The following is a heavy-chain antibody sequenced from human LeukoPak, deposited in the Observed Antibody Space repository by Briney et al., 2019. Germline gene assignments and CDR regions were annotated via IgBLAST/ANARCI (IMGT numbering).Heavy chain of an antibody. CDR1: GFTFSSYE. Sequence: PGGSLRLSCAVSGFTFSSYEMNWVRQAPGKGLEWVANIKQDGSETYYVDSVKGRFTISRDNAKNSLFLQMNSLRAEDTALYYCARDKSGTMIRGVITTYYYSMDVWGKGTTVTISS. D-gene: IGHD3-10*01. CDR2: IKQDGSET. J-gene: IGHJ6*03. V-gene: IGHV3-7*01. CDR3: ARDKSGTMIRGVITTYYYSMDV.